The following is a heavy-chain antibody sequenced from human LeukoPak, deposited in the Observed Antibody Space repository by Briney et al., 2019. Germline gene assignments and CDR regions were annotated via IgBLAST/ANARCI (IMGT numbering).Heavy chain of an antibody. V-gene: IGHV4-59*01. J-gene: IGHJ6*02. Sequence: SETLSLTCTVSGGSISVYYWSWSRQSPGGGLEWSGCIYYSGTTNYNPSLKGRVTISVDTSKNQFSLQLRSVTAADTAVYYCAREDPQTTVPEGMDVWGQGTTVTVSS. D-gene: IGHD4-17*01. CDR3: AREDPQTTVPEGMDV. CDR1: GGSISVYY. CDR2: IYYSGTT.